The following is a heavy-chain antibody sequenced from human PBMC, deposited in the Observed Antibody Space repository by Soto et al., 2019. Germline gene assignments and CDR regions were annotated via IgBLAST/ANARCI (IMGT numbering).Heavy chain of an antibody. CDR3: ARGHSTDCSNGVCSFFYNHEMDV. CDR1: GYSFTDYH. J-gene: IGHJ6*02. CDR2: INPKSGGT. V-gene: IGHV1-2*04. Sequence: ASVKVSCKASGYSFTDYHIHWVRQSPEQGLEWLGRINPKSGGTSTAQKFQGWVTMTRDRSISTVYMELTRLRSDDTAVYFCARGHSTDCSNGVCSFFYNHEMDVWGQGTTVTVPS. D-gene: IGHD2-8*01.